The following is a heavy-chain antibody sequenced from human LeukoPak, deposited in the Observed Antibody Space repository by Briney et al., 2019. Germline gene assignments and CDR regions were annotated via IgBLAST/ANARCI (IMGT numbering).Heavy chain of an antibody. CDR1: GFPLDGFV. Sequence: GGSLRLSCAPPGFPLDGFVMYGSVKVQGRVWGGSSLFTGDGGTRYYADSVKGRFTISRDNSKNSLYLQMNSLRTGDTAFYYCAKDISPGRGWYYMDVWGKGTTVTVSS. J-gene: IGHJ6*03. V-gene: IGHV3-43*02. D-gene: IGHD1-14*01. CDR3: AKDISPGRGWYYMDV. CDR2: FTGDGGTR.